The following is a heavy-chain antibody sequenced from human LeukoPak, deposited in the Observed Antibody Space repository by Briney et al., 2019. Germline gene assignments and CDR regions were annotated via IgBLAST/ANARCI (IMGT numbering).Heavy chain of an antibody. CDR1: GYTFTGYY. CDR2: INPNSGGT. CDR3: NSPSYYYGMDV. V-gene: IGHV1-2*04. J-gene: IGHJ6*02. D-gene: IGHD4-23*01. Sequence: KVSCKASGYTFTGYYIHWVRQAPGQGLEWMGWINPNSGGTNYAQKFQGWVTMTRDTSISTAYMELSRLRSEDTAVYYCNSPSYYYGMDVWGQGTTVTVSS.